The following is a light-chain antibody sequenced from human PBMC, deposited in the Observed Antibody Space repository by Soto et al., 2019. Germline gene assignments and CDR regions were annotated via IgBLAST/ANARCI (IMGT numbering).Light chain of an antibody. CDR1: TGDVGAYNF. CDR3: CSYAGSFPWV. Sequence: QSVLTQPRSVSGSPGQSVTISCTGTTGDVGAYNFVSWYQLHPGKAPKLMIYDASKRPSGVPDRFSASKSGNTASLTISGLQADDEADYYCCSYAGSFPWVFGGGTKLTVL. J-gene: IGLJ3*02. V-gene: IGLV2-11*01. CDR2: DAS.